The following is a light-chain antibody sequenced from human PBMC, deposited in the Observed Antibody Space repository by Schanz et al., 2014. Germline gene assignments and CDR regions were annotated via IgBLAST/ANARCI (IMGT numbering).Light chain of an antibody. Sequence: EIVMTQSPATLSVSPGQRVTLSCRASQTVGSNLAWYQQNPGQAPRLLIHYASARATGIPARFSGSGSGTDFTLTISSLEPEDSAVYYCQLYGSSPPYTFGQGTKLEIK. CDR1: QTVGSN. V-gene: IGKV3D-15*01. CDR3: QLYGSSPPYT. CDR2: YAS. J-gene: IGKJ2*01.